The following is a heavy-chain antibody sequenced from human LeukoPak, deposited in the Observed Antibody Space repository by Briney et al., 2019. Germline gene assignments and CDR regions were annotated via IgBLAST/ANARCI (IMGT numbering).Heavy chain of an antibody. J-gene: IGHJ3*02. CDR1: GLTFSIHG. Sequence: GGSVRLSCEAAGLTFSIHGMSWVRQAPGKGLDWVSAISGSEGITYYADSEMGRFTISRDHSKNKLFLQMNSLRAEDTAVYYCANRQGAAFGIWGQGTMV. CDR2: ISGSEGIT. D-gene: IGHD1-26*01. V-gene: IGHV3-23*01. CDR3: ANRQGAAFGI.